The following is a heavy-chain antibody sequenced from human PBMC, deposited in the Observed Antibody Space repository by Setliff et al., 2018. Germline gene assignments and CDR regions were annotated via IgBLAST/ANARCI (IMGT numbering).Heavy chain of an antibody. CDR3: ARGAGWCCDSSGYYYDY. CDR2: IYTSGST. V-gene: IGHV4-61*02. D-gene: IGHD3-22*01. J-gene: IGHJ4*02. Sequence: SETLSLTCTVSGGSISSGSYYWSWIRQPAGKGLEWIGRIYTSGSTNYNPSLKSRVTISVDTSKNQFSLKLSSVTAADTAVYYCARGAGWCCDSSGYYYDYWGQGALVTVSS. CDR1: GGSISSGSYY.